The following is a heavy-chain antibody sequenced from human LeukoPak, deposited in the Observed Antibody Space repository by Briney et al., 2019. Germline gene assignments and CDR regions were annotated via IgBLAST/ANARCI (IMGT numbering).Heavy chain of an antibody. V-gene: IGHV3-30*18. CDR3: AKAGRNYHNWLDP. CDR2: TSYDGTAK. Sequence: ETGGSLRLSCAASGFTVSNYNMNWVRQAPGKGLEWVAVTSYDGTAKFYADSVEGRFTASRDNSKNTLYLQMSTLRAEDTAVYCCAKAGRNYHNWLDPWGQGTLVTVSS. J-gene: IGHJ5*02. D-gene: IGHD4-11*01. CDR1: GFTVSNYN.